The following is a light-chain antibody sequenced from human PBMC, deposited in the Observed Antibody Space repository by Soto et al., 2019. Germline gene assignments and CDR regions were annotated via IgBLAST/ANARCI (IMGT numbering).Light chain of an antibody. CDR2: DAS. CDR3: QQGSTWLT. V-gene: IGKV3-11*01. CDR1: QSVITY. Sequence: EIVLTQSPATLSLSPGERATLSFRASQSVITYFAWYQQQPGQAPRLVIYDASSSATGIPARFSGSGSGTDFTLTISSLEDEDVAVYCRQQGSTWLTFGGGTKVDI. J-gene: IGKJ4*01.